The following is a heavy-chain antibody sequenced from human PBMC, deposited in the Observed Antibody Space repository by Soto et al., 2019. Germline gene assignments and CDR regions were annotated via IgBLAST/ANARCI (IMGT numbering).Heavy chain of an antibody. J-gene: IGHJ6*02. CDR3: ARSPGGVLVPAAMVLVDYYYGMDV. D-gene: IGHD2-2*01. Sequence: TGGSLRLSCAASGFTFSSYAMHWVRQAPGKGLEWVAVISYDGSNKYYADSVKGRFTISRDNAKNSLYLQMNSLRAEDTAVYYCARSPGGVLVPAAMVLVDYYYGMDVSGQGTTVTVSS. CDR2: ISYDGSNK. V-gene: IGHV3-30-3*01. CDR1: GFTFSSYA.